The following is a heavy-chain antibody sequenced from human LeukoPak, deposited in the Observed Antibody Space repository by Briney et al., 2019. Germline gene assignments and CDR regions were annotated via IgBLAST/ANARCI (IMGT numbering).Heavy chain of an antibody. J-gene: IGHJ4*02. V-gene: IGHV3-33*06. CDR3: AKGHSVLWFGEFSYFDY. Sequence: GGSLRLSCAASGFTFSSYGMHWVRQAPGKGLEWVAVIWYDGSNKYYADSVKGRFTISRDNSKNTLYLQMNSLRAEDTAVYYCAKGHSVLWFGEFSYFDYWGQGTLVTVSS. CDR1: GFTFSSYG. D-gene: IGHD3-10*01. CDR2: IWYDGSNK.